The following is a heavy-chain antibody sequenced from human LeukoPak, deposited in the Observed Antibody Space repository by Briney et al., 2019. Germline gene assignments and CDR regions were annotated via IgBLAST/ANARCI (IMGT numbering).Heavy chain of an antibody. CDR3: ATYRQVLLPFES. V-gene: IGHV3-23*01. CDR1: GFTFSTYA. D-gene: IGHD2-8*02. J-gene: IGHJ4*02. CDR2: SGTGGST. Sequence: GGSLRLSCAASGFTFSTYAMTWVRQAPGKGLEWVSLSGTGGSTYYADSVKGRFTISRDNSKNTLYLQMNSLRAEDTAVYYCATYRQVLLPFESWGQGTLVTVSS.